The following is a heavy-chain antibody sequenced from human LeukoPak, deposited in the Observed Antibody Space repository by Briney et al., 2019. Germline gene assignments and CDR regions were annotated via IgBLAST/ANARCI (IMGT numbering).Heavy chain of an antibody. D-gene: IGHD6-25*01. CDR1: GFTFSSYS. Sequence: PGGSLRLSCAASGFTFSSYSMNWVRQAPGKGLEWVSFISDSGGSTYYADSVKGRFTISRDSSKNTLSLQMNSLRAEDTGVYYCAKSSTSQRGYYGMDVWGQGTTVTVSS. V-gene: IGHV3-23*01. J-gene: IGHJ6*02. CDR2: ISDSGGST. CDR3: AKSSTSQRGYYGMDV.